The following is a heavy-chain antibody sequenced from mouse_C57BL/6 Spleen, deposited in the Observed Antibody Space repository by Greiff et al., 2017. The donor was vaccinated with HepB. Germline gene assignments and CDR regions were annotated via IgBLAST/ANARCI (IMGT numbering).Heavy chain of an antibody. V-gene: IGHV5-9-1*02. CDR3: TREITTVVATGAMDY. J-gene: IGHJ4*01. D-gene: IGHD1-1*01. CDR2: ISSGGDYI. Sequence: DVQLVESGEGLVKPGGSLKLSCAASGFTFSSYAMSWVRQTPEKRLEWVAYISSGGDYIYYADTVKGRFTISRDNARNTLYLQMSSLKSEDTAMYYCTREITTVVATGAMDYWGQGTSVTVSS. CDR1: GFTFSSYA.